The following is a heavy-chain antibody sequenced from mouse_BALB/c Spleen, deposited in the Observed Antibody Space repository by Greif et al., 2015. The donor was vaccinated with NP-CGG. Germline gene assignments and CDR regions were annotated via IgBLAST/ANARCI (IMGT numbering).Heavy chain of an antibody. Sequence: EVKLVESGAELVRSGASVKLSCTASGFNIKDYYMHWVKQRPEQGLEWIGWIDPENGDTEYAPKFQGKATMTADTSSNTAYLQLSSLTSEDTAVYYCNAWGPFSTVVPYAMDYWGQGTSVTVSS. V-gene: IGHV14-4*02. CDR1: GFNIKDYY. CDR3: NAWGPFSTVVPYAMDY. D-gene: IGHD1-1*01. CDR2: IDPENGDT. J-gene: IGHJ4*01.